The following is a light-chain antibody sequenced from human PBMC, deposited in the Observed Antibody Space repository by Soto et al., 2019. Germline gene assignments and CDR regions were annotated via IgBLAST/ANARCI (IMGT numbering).Light chain of an antibody. CDR2: KAS. V-gene: IGKV1-5*03. J-gene: IGKJ1*01. CDR3: QHYNSYSEA. CDR1: QSLSNR. Sequence: DIQMTQSPSTLSASVGDRVTITCGASQSLSNRLAWYQQKPGKAPKLLIYKASTLKSGVPSRFSGSGSGTEFTLTISSLQPDDFATYYCQHYNSYSEAFGQGTKVDIK.